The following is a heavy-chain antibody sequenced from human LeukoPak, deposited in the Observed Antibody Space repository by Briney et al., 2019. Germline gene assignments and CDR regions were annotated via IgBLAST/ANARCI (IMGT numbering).Heavy chain of an antibody. V-gene: IGHV4-34*01. CDR1: GGSFSGYY. Sequence: PSETLSLTCAVYGGSFSGYYCSWIRQPPGKGLEWIGEINHSGSTNYNPSLESRVTISVDTSKNQFSLKLSSVTAADTAVYYCARWPHYWGQGTLVTVSS. CDR3: ARWPHY. CDR2: INHSGST. J-gene: IGHJ4*02.